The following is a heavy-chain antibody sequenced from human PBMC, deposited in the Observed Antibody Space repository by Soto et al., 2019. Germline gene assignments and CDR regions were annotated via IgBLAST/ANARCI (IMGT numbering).Heavy chain of an antibody. Sequence: EVQLLESGGGLVQPGGSLRLSCAASGFTFSSYAMSWVRQAPGKGLEWVSAISGSGGSTYYADSVKGRFTISRDNSKNTLYLQMNSLRAEDTAVYYCAKDRGYDFWSGYEDGMDVWGQGTTVTVSS. D-gene: IGHD3-3*01. CDR1: GFTFSSYA. CDR2: ISGSGGST. V-gene: IGHV3-23*01. CDR3: AKDRGYDFWSGYEDGMDV. J-gene: IGHJ6*02.